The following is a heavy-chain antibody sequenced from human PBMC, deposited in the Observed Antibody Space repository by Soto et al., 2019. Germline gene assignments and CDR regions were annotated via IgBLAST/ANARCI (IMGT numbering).Heavy chain of an antibody. J-gene: IGHJ4*02. Sequence: QVQLVQSGAEVKKPGSSVKVSCKASGGTFSSYAISWVRQAPGQGLEWMGGIIPIFGTANYAQKFQGRVTVTAGESTSTGYMELSSLRSEDTAVYYCARDGGVYDYSPFDYWGQGTLVTVSS. CDR1: GGTFSSYA. CDR3: ARDGGVYDYSPFDY. CDR2: IIPIFGTA. D-gene: IGHD4-4*01. V-gene: IGHV1-69*12.